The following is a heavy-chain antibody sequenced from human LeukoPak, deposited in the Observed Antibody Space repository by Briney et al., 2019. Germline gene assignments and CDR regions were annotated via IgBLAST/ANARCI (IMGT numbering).Heavy chain of an antibody. Sequence: GGSLRLSCAASRFTFSSYAMSWVRQAPGKGLEWVSAISGSGSSTYYADSVKGRFTISRDNSKNTLYLQMNSLRAEDTAVYYCARKDGERSLTGYFDYWGQGTLVTVSS. J-gene: IGHJ4*02. CDR2: ISGSGSST. D-gene: IGHD4-17*01. V-gene: IGHV3-23*01. CDR1: RFTFSSYA. CDR3: ARKDGERSLTGYFDY.